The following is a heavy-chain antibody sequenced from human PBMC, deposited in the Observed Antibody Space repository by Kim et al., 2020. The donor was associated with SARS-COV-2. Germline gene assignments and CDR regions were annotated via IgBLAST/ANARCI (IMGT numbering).Heavy chain of an antibody. D-gene: IGHD2-2*01. CDR3: AKDGPRYCSSTSCYGGYYFDY. CDR2: ISGSGGST. Sequence: GGSLRLSCAASGFTFSSYAMSWVRQAPGKGLEWVSAISGSGGSTYYADSVKGRFTISRDNSKNTLYLQMNSLRAEDTAVYYCAKDGPRYCSSTSCYGGYYFDYWGQGTLVTVSS. J-gene: IGHJ4*02. CDR1: GFTFSSYA. V-gene: IGHV3-23*01.